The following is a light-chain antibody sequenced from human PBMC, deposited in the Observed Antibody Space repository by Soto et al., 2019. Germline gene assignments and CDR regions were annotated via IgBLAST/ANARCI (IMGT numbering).Light chain of an antibody. CDR2: GAS. J-gene: IGKJ3*01. V-gene: IGKV1-39*01. CDR3: QPSYNVPFT. Sequence: DIQMTQSPASLAASLGDRITISCRASQTISNYLNWYHQKPGEAPKILIYGASTLQSGVPSSVSGSGSETEFTLSISTLQPEDFGTYYCQPSYNVPFTFGPGTKVDVK. CDR1: QTISNY.